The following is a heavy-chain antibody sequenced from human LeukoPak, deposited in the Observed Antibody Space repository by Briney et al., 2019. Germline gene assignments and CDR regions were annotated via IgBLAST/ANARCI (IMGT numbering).Heavy chain of an antibody. CDR3: ARVRVGLLWFGESDY. CDR2: IYHSGST. Sequence: SETLSLTCAVSGGSISSSNWWSWVRQPPGKGLEWIGEIYHSGSTNYNPSLKSRVTISVDKSKNQFSLKLSSVTAADTAVYYCARVRVGLLWFGESDYWGQGTLVTVSS. CDR1: GGSISSSNW. J-gene: IGHJ4*02. V-gene: IGHV4-4*02. D-gene: IGHD3-10*01.